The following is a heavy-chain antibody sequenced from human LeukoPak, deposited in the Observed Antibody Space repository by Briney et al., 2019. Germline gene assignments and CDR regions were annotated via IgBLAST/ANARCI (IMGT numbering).Heavy chain of an antibody. CDR1: GFTFSSYG. CDR3: AKAPVTSCRGAYCYPFDS. Sequence: GGSLRLSCAASGFTFSSYGMHWVRQAPGKGLEWVAFIRYDGSNKYYADSVKGRFTISRDNSKKTLYLQMNSLRAEDAAVYFCAKAPVTSCRGAYCYPFDSWGQGTLVTVSS. CDR2: IRYDGSNK. D-gene: IGHD2-21*01. J-gene: IGHJ4*02. V-gene: IGHV3-30*02.